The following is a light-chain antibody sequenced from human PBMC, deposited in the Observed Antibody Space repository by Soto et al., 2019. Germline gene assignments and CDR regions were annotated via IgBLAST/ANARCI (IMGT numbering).Light chain of an antibody. V-gene: IGKV1-5*01. CDR1: QSISSW. J-gene: IGKJ1*01. CDR2: DAS. Sequence: DIQMTQSPSTLSASIGDKVTITCRATQSISSWLAWYQHKPGEAPKLLIYDASDLETGVPSRLSGSGSGTEFTLTISSLQPDDFATYYCQQYNSYSWTFGQGTKVDIK. CDR3: QQYNSYSWT.